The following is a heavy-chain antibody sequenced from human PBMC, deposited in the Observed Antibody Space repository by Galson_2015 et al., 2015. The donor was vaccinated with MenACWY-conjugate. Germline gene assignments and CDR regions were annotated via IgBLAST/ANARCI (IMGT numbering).Heavy chain of an antibody. D-gene: IGHD2/OR15-2a*01. CDR1: GFTFNTYT. Sequence: SLRLSCAASGFTFNTYTMNWVRQAPGEGLEWVSSITSGSDYIYYADSVKGRFTVSRDNAENSLYLQMSSLRPEDTAVYYCAREDLALAFGLDYWGQGTLVTVSS. V-gene: IGHV3-21*01. J-gene: IGHJ4*02. CDR3: AREDLALAFGLDY. CDR2: ITSGSDYI.